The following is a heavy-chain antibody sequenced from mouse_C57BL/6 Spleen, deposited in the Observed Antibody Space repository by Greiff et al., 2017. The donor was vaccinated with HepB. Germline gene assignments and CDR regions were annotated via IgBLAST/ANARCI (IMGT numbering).Heavy chain of an antibody. CDR2: IHPKSGST. Sequence: VQLQQPVAELVKPGASVKLSCTASGYTFTSYWMHWVKQRPGQGLEWIGMIHPKSGSTNYNEKFKSKATMTVDKSSSTAYLQLSSLTSEDTAVYYCARWGFAYWGQGTLVTVAA. J-gene: IGHJ3*01. CDR1: GYTFTSYW. CDR3: ARWGFAY. V-gene: IGHV1-64*01.